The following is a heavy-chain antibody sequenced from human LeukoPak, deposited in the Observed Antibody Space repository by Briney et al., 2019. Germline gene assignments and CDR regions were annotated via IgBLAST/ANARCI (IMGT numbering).Heavy chain of an antibody. D-gene: IGHD3-16*01. CDR3: ARGLQYYYYYMDV. V-gene: IGHV3-23*01. CDR1: GFTFSSYA. Sequence: SGGSLRLSCAASGFTFSSYAMSWVRQAPGKGLEWVSAISGSGGSTYYADSVKGRFTISRDNAKDSLYLQMNSLRVEDTALYYCARGLQYYYYYMDVWGKGTTVTVSS. J-gene: IGHJ6*03. CDR2: ISGSGGST.